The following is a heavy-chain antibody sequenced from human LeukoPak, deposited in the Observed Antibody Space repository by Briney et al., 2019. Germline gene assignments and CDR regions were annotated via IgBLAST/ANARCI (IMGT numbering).Heavy chain of an antibody. J-gene: IGHJ3*02. CDR2: INPSGGST. CDR1: GYTFTSYY. D-gene: IGHD3-16*02. V-gene: IGHV1-46*01. CDR3: ARDITRAASRLGELSLYIGYAFDI. Sequence: ASVKVSCKASGYTFTSYYMHWVRQAPGQGLEWMGIINPSGGSTSYAQKFQGRVTMTRDMSTSTVYMELSSLRSEDTAVYYCARDITRAASRLGELSLYIGYAFDIWGQGTMVTVSS.